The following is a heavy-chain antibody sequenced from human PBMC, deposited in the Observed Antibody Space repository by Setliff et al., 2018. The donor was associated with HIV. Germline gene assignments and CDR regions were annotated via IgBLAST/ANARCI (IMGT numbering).Heavy chain of an antibody. J-gene: IGHJ5*02. Sequence: ASVKVSCKASGYTSTSYAMHWVRQAPGQRLEWMGWINAGNGNTKYSQKFQGRVTITRDTSASTAYMELRSLRSDDTAVYYCAVVVPAAMPGGIGWFDPWGQGTLVTVSS. V-gene: IGHV1-3*01. CDR3: AVVVPAAMPGGIGWFDP. D-gene: IGHD2-2*01. CDR1: GYTSTSYA. CDR2: INAGNGNT.